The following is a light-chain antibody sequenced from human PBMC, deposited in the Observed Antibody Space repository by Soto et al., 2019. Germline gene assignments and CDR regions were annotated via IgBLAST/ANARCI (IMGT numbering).Light chain of an antibody. CDR1: SSDIGAYDY. Sequence: QSALTQPASLSGSPGQSITISCTGTSSDIGAYDYVSWFQQHPGKAPKLMISEVNNRPSGVPDRFSGSKSGNTASLTVSGLQADDEADYYCSSYAGGNKLVFGTGTKLTVL. CDR2: EVN. V-gene: IGLV2-8*01. J-gene: IGLJ1*01. CDR3: SSYAGGNKLV.